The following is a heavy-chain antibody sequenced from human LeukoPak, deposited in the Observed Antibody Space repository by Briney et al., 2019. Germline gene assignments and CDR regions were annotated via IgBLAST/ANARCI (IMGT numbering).Heavy chain of an antibody. CDR3: ARDSGTVVRGVITLDKCMDV. CDR2: IKSDGSST. J-gene: IGHJ6*02. D-gene: IGHD3-10*01. CDR1: GFTFSDYW. V-gene: IGHV3-74*01. Sequence: PGGSLRLSCAASGFTFSDYWMHWVRQAPGKGLVWVSRIKSDGSSTSYADSVKGRFTITRDSAKNTLYLQMNSLRAEDTAVYYCARDSGTVVRGVITLDKCMDVWGQGTTVTVSS.